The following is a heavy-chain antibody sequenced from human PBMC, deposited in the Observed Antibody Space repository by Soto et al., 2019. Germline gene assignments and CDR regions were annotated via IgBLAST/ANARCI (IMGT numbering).Heavy chain of an antibody. V-gene: IGHV5-51*01. CDR1: GYRFTSYW. Sequence: PGESLKISCKGSGYRFTSYWIAWVRQMPGKDLEWMAIIYPGDSDTRYSPSFQGQVTISADKSSSTAYLQWSSLKASDTAMYYCARLGIAAAGTDYYYGMDVWGQGTSVTVSS. CDR3: ARLGIAAAGTDYYYGMDV. J-gene: IGHJ6*02. D-gene: IGHD6-13*01. CDR2: IYPGDSDT.